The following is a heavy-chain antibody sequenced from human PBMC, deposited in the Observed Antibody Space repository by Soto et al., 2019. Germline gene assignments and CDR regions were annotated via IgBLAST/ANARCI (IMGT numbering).Heavy chain of an antibody. CDR2: ISYDGSNK. CDR1: GFTFSSYG. CDR3: AKVRYCSGGSCPTWVSYYYYYMDV. Sequence: GGSLRLSCAASGFTFSSYGMHWVRQAPGKGLEWVAVISYDGSNKYYADSVKGRFTISRDNSKNTLYLQMNSLRAEDTAVYYCAKVRYCSGGSCPTWVSYYYYYMDVWGKGTTVTVSS. J-gene: IGHJ6*03. D-gene: IGHD2-15*01. V-gene: IGHV3-30*18.